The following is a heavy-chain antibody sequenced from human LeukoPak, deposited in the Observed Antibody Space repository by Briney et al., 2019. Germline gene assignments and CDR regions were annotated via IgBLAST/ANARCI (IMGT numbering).Heavy chain of an antibody. D-gene: IGHD3-22*01. CDR3: ARDRYYYDSSGLFDI. J-gene: IGHJ3*02. V-gene: IGHV4-61*02. Sequence: PSETLSLTCTVSGGSISSGSYYWSWIRQPAGKGLEWIGRIYTSGSTNYNPSLESRVTISVDTSKNQFSLKLSSVTAADTAVYYCARDRYYYDSSGLFDIWGQGTMVTVSS. CDR1: GGSISSGSYY. CDR2: IYTSGST.